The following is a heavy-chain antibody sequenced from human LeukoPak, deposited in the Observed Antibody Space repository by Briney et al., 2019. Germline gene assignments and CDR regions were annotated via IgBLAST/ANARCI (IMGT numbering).Heavy chain of an antibody. CDR2: IHTSGST. CDR3: ARCGRTGPYYFDY. J-gene: IGHJ4*02. D-gene: IGHD1-26*01. CDR1: GGSISSGSYY. Sequence: PSETLSLTCTVSGGSISSGSYYWSWIRQPAGKGLEWIGRIHTSGSTNYNPSLKSRVTMSVDTSKNQFSLKLSSVTAADTAVYYCARCGRTGPYYFDYWGQGTLVTVSS. V-gene: IGHV4-61*02.